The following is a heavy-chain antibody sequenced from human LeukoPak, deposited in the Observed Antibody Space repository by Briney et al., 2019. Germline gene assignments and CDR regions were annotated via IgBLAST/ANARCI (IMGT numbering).Heavy chain of an antibody. Sequence: SQTLSLTCTVSGGAITSYYWSCGRQPPGKGLEWSGYIYTSGSTNYNPSLTSRVTISVDPSQHPFSMKLSSVTAADTAAYYCARGVGPQWWELPNLYYFAYWGQGTLVTVSS. CDR2: IYTSGST. CDR3: ARGVGPQWWELPNLYYFAY. J-gene: IGHJ4*02. D-gene: IGHD1-26*01. V-gene: IGHV4-4*09. CDR1: GGAITSYY.